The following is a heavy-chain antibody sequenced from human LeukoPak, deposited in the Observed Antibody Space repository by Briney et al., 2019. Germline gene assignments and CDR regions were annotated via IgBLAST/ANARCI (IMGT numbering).Heavy chain of an antibody. J-gene: IGHJ4*02. Sequence: SETLSLTCTVSGGSISSYYWTWIRQPPGKGLEWIGNTYYSGSTNYNPSLKSRVTISADTSKNQFSLQLSSVTAADTAVYYCVRDRELNYWGQGTLVTVSS. CDR3: VRDRELNY. D-gene: IGHD1-7*01. V-gene: IGHV4-59*01. CDR1: GGSISSYY. CDR2: TYYSGST.